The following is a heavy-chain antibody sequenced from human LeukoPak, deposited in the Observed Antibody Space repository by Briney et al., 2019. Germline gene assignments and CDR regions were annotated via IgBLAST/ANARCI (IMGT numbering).Heavy chain of an antibody. Sequence: PSETLSLTCTVSGGSITGGSYYWSWIRQPAGKGLEWIGRIYTSGSTDYNPSLKSRVTISVDTSKNQFSLKLTSVTAADTAVYYCASGYNWNYILGHWGQGTLVTVSS. CDR3: ASGYNWNYILGH. V-gene: IGHV4-61*02. CDR2: IYTSGST. CDR1: GGSITGGSYY. D-gene: IGHD1-7*01. J-gene: IGHJ4*02.